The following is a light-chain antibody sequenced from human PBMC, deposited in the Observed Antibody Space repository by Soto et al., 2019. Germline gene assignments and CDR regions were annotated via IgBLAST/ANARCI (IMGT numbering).Light chain of an antibody. CDR2: GTS. Sequence: EIVLTQSPGTLSLSPGERATLSCRADRSVSDTLLTWFQQQPGQAPRLLIFGTSNRAPGIPDRFSGSGSGTDFTLTISRLEPDDFAVYYCQHYGDSSWTFGQGTKVEIK. V-gene: IGKV3-20*01. CDR3: QHYGDSSWT. CDR1: RSVSDTL. J-gene: IGKJ1*01.